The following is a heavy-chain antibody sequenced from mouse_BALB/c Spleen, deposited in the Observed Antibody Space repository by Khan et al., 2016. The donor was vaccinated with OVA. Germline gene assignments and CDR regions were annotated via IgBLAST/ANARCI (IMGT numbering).Heavy chain of an antibody. CDR3: ARNYYYGRNAMDY. D-gene: IGHD1-1*01. CDR1: GFSLTSYG. V-gene: IGHV2-2*02. CDR2: IWSGGST. J-gene: IGHJ4*01. Sequence: QVRLQQSGPGLVQPSQSLSITCTVSGFSLTSYGVHWVRQSPGKGLEWLGVIWSGGSTDYYAAFISRLSISKDNSKSQVFFKMNSLQANDTAIYYCARNYYYGRNAMDYWGQGTSVTVSA.